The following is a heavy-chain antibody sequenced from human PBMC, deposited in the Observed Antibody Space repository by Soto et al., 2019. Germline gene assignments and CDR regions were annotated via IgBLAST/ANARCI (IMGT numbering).Heavy chain of an antibody. V-gene: IGHV1-69*01. CDR3: ARQFDSDSSGYFYAY. J-gene: IGHJ4*02. Sequence: QVQLVQSGAEVKKPGSSGKVSCKASGGTFSRNTFSWVRQAPGQGLEWMGGIIPIFTTANYAQKFQGRLSITADESTSTIYMDLRRLRSEDTAVYYCARQFDSDSSGYFYAYWGQGTLVTVSS. D-gene: IGHD3-22*01. CDR2: IIPIFTTA. CDR1: GGTFSRNT.